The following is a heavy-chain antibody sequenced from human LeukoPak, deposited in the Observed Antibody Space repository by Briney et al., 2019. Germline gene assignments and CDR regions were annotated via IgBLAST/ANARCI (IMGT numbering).Heavy chain of an antibody. CDR2: INPSGGST. V-gene: IGHV1-46*01. J-gene: IGHJ5*02. CDR3: ARGVGIYCSGGSCYPNWFDP. Sequence: ASVTVSCKSSGYTFTSYYMHWVRQAPGQGLEWMGIINPSGGSTSYAQKFQGRVTMTRDTSTSTVYMELSSLRSEDTAVYYCARGVGIYCSGGSCYPNWFDPWGQGTLVTVSS. D-gene: IGHD2-15*01. CDR1: GYTFTSYY.